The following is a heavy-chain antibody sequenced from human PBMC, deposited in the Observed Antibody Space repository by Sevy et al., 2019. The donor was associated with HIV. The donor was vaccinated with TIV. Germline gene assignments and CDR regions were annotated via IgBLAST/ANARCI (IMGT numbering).Heavy chain of an antibody. J-gene: IGHJ4*02. CDR2: ISYDGSNK. Sequence: GGSLRLSCAASGFTFSSYAMHWVRQAPGKGLEWVAVISYDGSNKYYADSVKGRFTISRDNSKNTLYLQMNSLRAEDTAVYYCARDHSRGWDDWGQGTLVTVSS. V-gene: IGHV3-30-3*01. CDR3: ARDHSRGWDD. CDR1: GFTFSSYA. D-gene: IGHD3-22*01.